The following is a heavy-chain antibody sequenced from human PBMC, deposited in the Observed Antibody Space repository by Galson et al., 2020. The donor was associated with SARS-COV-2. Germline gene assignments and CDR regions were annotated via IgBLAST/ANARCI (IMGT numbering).Heavy chain of an antibody. CDR1: GGSISSSSYY. Sequence: SETLSLTCTVSGGSISSSSYYWGWIRQPPGKGLEWIGSIYYSGSTYYNPSLKSRVTISVDTSKNQFSLKLSSVTAADTAVYYCASAETRNYDILTGYYNYYYYYGMDVWGQGTTVTVSS. D-gene: IGHD3-9*01. J-gene: IGHJ6*02. CDR2: IYYSGST. V-gene: IGHV4-39*01. CDR3: ASAETRNYDILTGYYNYYYYYGMDV.